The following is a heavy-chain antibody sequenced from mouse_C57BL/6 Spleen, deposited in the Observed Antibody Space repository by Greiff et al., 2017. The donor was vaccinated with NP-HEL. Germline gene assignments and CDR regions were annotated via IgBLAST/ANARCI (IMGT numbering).Heavy chain of an antibody. CDR1: GFTFSDYG. D-gene: IGHD2-5*01. J-gene: IGHJ4*01. CDR2: ISSGSSTI. Sequence: DVKLVESGGGLVKPGGSLKLSCAASGFTFSDYGMHWVRQAPEKGLEWVAYISSGSSTIYYADTVKGRFTISRDNAKNTLFLQMTSLRSEDTAMYYCARDSNYSYAMDYWGQGTSVTVSS. V-gene: IGHV5-17*01. CDR3: ARDSNYSYAMDY.